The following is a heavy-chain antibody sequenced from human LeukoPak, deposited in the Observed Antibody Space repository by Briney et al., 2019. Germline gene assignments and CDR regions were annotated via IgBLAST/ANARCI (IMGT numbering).Heavy chain of an antibody. CDR2: ISGSGGST. Sequence: GGSLRLSCAASGFTFSSYAMSWVRQAAGKGLELVSAISGSGGSTYYADSVKGRFTVSRDNSKNTLYLQMNSLRAEDTAVYYCAKDKVVRVTMVRADYWGQGTLVTVSS. CDR1: GFTFSSYA. V-gene: IGHV3-23*01. D-gene: IGHD3-10*01. J-gene: IGHJ4*02. CDR3: AKDKVVRVTMVRADY.